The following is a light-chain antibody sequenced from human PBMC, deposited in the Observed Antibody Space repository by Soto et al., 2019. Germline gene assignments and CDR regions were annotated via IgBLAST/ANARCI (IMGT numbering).Light chain of an antibody. J-gene: IGLJ3*02. CDR2: EGS. Sequence: QSALTHPAPVSGSPGQSSTISCTGSSSDVGSYNLVSWHQQYLGKAPNLMISEGSKRPSGVSNRFSGSKSGNTGSLTSSGRQAEDEADYYCCSYAGRSTLVFGGGTTLTVL. CDR3: CSYAGRSTLV. V-gene: IGLV2-23*01. CDR1: SSDVGSYNL.